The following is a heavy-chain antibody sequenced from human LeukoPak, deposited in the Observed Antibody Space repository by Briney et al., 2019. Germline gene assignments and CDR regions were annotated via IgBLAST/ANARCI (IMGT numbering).Heavy chain of an antibody. J-gene: IGHJ4*02. Sequence: SETLSLTCAVSGYSISSGYYWGWIRQPPGKGLEWIGSIYHSGSTYYNPSLKSRVTISVDTSKNQFSLKLSSVTAADTAVYYCARVDYSGGSCYSGYWGQGTLVTVSS. V-gene: IGHV4-38-2*01. CDR2: IYHSGST. CDR1: GYSISSGYY. D-gene: IGHD2-15*01. CDR3: ARVDYSGGSCYSGY.